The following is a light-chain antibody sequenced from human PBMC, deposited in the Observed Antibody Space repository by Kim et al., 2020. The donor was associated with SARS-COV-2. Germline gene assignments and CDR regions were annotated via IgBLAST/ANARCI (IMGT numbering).Light chain of an antibody. J-gene: IGKJ1*01. Sequence: DIQMTQSPSSLSASVGDRVTITCRASQSITTYLNWYQQKPGKAPELLIYAASNLQSGVPSRFSGSGSGTDFTLTISSLQPEDFATYYCQQNYSAPPTFGHGTKVDIK. CDR2: AAS. V-gene: IGKV1-39*01. CDR1: QSITTY. CDR3: QQNYSAPPT.